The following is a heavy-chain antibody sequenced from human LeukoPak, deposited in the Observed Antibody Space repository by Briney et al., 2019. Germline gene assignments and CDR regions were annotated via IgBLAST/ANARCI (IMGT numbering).Heavy chain of an antibody. J-gene: IGHJ4*02. V-gene: IGHV1-8*03. CDR3: AVGIAARGYYFDY. Sequence: ASAKVSCKASGYTFTSYDINWVRQATGQGLEWMGWMNPNSGNTGYAQKFQGRVTITRNTSISTAYMELSSLRSEDTAVYYCAVGIAARGYYFDYWGQGTLVTVSS. CDR1: GYTFTSYD. D-gene: IGHD6-6*01. CDR2: MNPNSGNT.